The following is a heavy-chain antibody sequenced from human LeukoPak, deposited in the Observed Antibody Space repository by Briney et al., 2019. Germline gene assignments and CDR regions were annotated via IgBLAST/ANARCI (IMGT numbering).Heavy chain of an antibody. J-gene: IGHJ5*02. Sequence: SETLSLTCTVSGGSISSYYWSWIRQPPGKGLEWIGYIYYSGSTNYNPSLKSRVTISVDTSKNQFTLKLSSVTAADTAVYYCARDGEYCSTNDCPRWFDPWGQGTLVTVSS. CDR1: GGSISSYY. CDR2: IYYSGST. CDR3: ARDGEYCSTNDCPRWFDP. V-gene: IGHV4-59*01. D-gene: IGHD2-2*01.